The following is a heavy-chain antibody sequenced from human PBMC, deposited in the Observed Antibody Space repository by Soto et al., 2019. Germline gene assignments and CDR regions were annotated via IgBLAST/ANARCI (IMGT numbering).Heavy chain of an antibody. CDR3: ARFCCSSSCHGYSGYDGDDAFDI. Sequence: GESLKISCKGSGYSFTSYWIGWVRQMPGKGLEWMGIIYPGDSDTRYSPSFQGQVTISADKSISTAYLQWSSLKASDTAMYYCARFCCSSSCHGYSGYDGDDAFDIWGQGTMVTV. CDR2: IYPGDSDT. D-gene: IGHD5-12*01. CDR1: GYSFTSYW. J-gene: IGHJ3*02. V-gene: IGHV5-51*01.